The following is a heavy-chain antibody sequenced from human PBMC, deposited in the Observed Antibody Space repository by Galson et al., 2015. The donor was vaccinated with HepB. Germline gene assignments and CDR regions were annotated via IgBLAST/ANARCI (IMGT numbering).Heavy chain of an antibody. Sequence: SLRLSCAASGFTFSSYGMHWVRQAPGKGLEWVTFIRYDGSNKYYADSVKGRFSISRDNSKNTLYLQMNSLRVEDTGVFYCAKDRAYYDSSGLLDHWGQGTLVTVSS. V-gene: IGHV3-30*02. CDR1: GFTFSSYG. J-gene: IGHJ4*02. CDR3: AKDRAYYDSSGLLDH. D-gene: IGHD3-22*01. CDR2: IRYDGSNK.